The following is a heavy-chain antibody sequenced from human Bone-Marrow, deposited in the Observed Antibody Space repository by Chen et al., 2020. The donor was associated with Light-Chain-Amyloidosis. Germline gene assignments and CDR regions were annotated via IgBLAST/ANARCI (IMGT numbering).Heavy chain of an antibody. V-gene: IGHV5-51*01. Sequence: EVQLEQSGPEVKKPGESLKISCKGSGYTFPNYWIGWVRQMPGNGLEWMGVIYPDDSDARYSPSCEGQVTIAADKSNTTAYLQWRSLKASDTAMYYCARRRDGYNFDYWGQGTLVTVSS. CDR2: IYPDDSDA. J-gene: IGHJ4*02. CDR1: GYTFPNYW. CDR3: ARRRDGYNFDY. D-gene: IGHD5-12*01.